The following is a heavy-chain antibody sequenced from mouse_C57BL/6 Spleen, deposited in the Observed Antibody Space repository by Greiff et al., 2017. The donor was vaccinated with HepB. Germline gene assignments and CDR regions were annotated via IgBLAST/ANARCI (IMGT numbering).Heavy chain of an antibody. CDR2: INPNNGGT. V-gene: IGHV1-18*01. Sequence: VQLQQSGPELVKPGASVKIPCKASGYTFTDYNMDWVKQSHGKSLEWIGDINPNNGGTIYNQKFKGKATLTVDKSSSTAYMELRSLTSEDTAVYYCARLYDGYHSAWVAYWGQGTLVTVSA. CDR1: GYTFTDYN. J-gene: IGHJ3*01. D-gene: IGHD2-3*01. CDR3: ARLYDGYHSAWVAY.